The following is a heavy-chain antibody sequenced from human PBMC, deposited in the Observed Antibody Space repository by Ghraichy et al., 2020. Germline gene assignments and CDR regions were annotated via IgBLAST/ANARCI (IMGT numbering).Heavy chain of an antibody. Sequence: GGSLRLSCTTAGFTVDAYEISSHRQAPGAGLDWMAFVRSKGNGGTAEYAASVKGRFTISRDDSKSIAYLQMNSLKTEDTAVYYCTRDTSSWSYYFDYWGQGTLVTVSS. CDR3: TRDTSSWSYYFDY. V-gene: IGHV3-49*03. CDR2: VRSKGNGGTA. D-gene: IGHD6-13*01. CDR1: GFTVDAYE. J-gene: IGHJ4*02.